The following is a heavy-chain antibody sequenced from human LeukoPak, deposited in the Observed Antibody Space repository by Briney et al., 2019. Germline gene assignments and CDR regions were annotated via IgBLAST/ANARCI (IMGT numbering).Heavy chain of an antibody. D-gene: IGHD5-12*01. CDR3: AYTSGYDFSSYYYYYMDV. CDR2: ISSGSSYI. Sequence: GGSLRLSCAASGFIFSSYGMNWVRQAPGKGLEWVSSISSGSSYIYYADSVKGRFTISRDNAKNSLYLQMNSLSAEDTAVYYCAYTSGYDFSSYYYYYMDVWGKGTTVTVSS. CDR1: GFIFSSYG. J-gene: IGHJ6*03. V-gene: IGHV3-21*01.